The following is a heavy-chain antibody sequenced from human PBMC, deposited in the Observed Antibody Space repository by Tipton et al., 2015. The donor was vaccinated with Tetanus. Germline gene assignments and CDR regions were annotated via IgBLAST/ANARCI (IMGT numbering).Heavy chain of an antibody. V-gene: IGHV3-53*01. Sequence: SLRLSCADSEFNVSYKYISWVRQAPGKGLEWVSLIYSTGRTHYADSVKGRFTISRDNPRNTLYLQMNSLRAEDTAIYYCAKYSLNSQYYGTSGYRTFDPWGQGALVTVSS. CDR3: AKYSLNSQYYGTSGYRTFDP. CDR2: IYSTGRT. D-gene: IGHD3-22*01. J-gene: IGHJ5*02. CDR1: EFNVSYKY.